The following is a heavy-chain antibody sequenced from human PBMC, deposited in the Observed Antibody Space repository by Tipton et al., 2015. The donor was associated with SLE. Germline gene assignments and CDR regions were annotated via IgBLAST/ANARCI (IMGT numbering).Heavy chain of an antibody. J-gene: IGHJ6*03. D-gene: IGHD2-8*01. CDR1: GGSIRNYY. CDR3: ARNLVMMVYATNYMDYMDV. CDR2: MYHSGST. V-gene: IGHV4-59*12. Sequence: TLSLTCTVSGGSIRNYYWSWMRQPPGKGLEWIGQMYHSGSTNYNPSLKSRVTISVDTSKNQFSLKLSSVTAADTAVYYCARNLVMMVYATNYMDYMDVWGKGTTVTVSS.